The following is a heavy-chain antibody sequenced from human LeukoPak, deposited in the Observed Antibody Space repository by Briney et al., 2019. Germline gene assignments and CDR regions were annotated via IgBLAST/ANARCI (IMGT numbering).Heavy chain of an antibody. Sequence: SETLSLTCTVSGGSISSSSYYWGWIRQPPGKGLEWIGSIYYSGSTYYNPSLKSRVTISVDTSKNQFSLKLSSVTAADTAVYYCARWADSEAYGSGSYDKYYFDYWGQGTLVTVSS. J-gene: IGHJ4*02. D-gene: IGHD3-10*01. V-gene: IGHV4-39*01. CDR2: IYYSGST. CDR1: GGSISSSSYY. CDR3: ARWADSEAYGSGSYDKYYFDY.